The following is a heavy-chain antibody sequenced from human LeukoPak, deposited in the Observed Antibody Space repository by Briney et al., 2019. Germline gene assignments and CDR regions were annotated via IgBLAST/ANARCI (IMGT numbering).Heavy chain of an antibody. CDR2: IYTSGST. CDR1: GGSISSGGYY. Sequence: SQTLSLTCTVSGGSISSGGYYWSWIRQPPGKGLEWIGYIYTSGSTNYNPSLKSRVTISVDTSKNQFSLDLSSVTAADTAVYYCARQKCTSTSCLTKNAFDIWGQGTMVTVSS. CDR3: ARQKCTSTSCLTKNAFDI. V-gene: IGHV4-61*09. J-gene: IGHJ3*02. D-gene: IGHD2-2*01.